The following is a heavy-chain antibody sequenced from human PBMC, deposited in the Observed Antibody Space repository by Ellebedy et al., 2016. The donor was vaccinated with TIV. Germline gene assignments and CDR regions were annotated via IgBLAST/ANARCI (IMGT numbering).Heavy chain of an antibody. D-gene: IGHD5-18*01. V-gene: IGHV3-7*01. CDR3: SSHVDTSMTH. CDR2: IKQDGSEK. J-gene: IGHJ4*02. CDR1: GFTFSNYW. Sequence: GGSLRLSXAASGFTFSNYWMHWVRQAPGRGLEWVANIKQDGSEKHYVDSVKGRFTISRDNAKSSLYLQMNSLRLEDTALYYCSSHVDTSMTHWGQGTLVTVSS.